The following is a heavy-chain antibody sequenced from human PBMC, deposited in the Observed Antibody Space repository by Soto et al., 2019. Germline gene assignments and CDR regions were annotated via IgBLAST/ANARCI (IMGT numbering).Heavy chain of an antibody. D-gene: IGHD6-19*01. J-gene: IGHJ4*02. CDR2: ISGSGGST. CDR3: ANNVPIAVAGTHSAY. Sequence: EVQLLESGGGLVQPGGSLRLSCAASGFTFSSYAMSWVRQAPGKGLEWVSAISGSGGSTYYADSVKGRFTISRDNSKNTLYLQMNSLRAEDTAAYYCANNVPIAVAGTHSAYWGQGTLVTVSS. V-gene: IGHV3-23*01. CDR1: GFTFSSYA.